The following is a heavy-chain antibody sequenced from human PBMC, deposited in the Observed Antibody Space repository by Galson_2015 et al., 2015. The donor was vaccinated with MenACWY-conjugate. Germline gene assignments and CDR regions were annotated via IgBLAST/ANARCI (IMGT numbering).Heavy chain of an antibody. V-gene: IGHV1-3*01. CDR3: ARDRIMITFGGPDAFDI. Sequence: SVKVSCKASGYTFTSYAMHWVRPAPGQRLEWMGWINAGNGNTKYSQKFQGRVTITRDTSASTAYMELSSLRSEDTAVYYCARDRIMITFGGPDAFDIWGQETMVTVSS. CDR2: INAGNGNT. CDR1: GYTFTSYA. D-gene: IGHD3-16*01. J-gene: IGHJ3*02.